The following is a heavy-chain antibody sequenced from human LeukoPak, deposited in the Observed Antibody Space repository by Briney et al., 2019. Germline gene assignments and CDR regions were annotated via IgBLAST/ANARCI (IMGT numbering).Heavy chain of an antibody. CDR3: ARVVHDYGDPLGY. CDR2: MNPNSGNT. Sequence: ASVKVSCKASGYIFTSYDINWVRQATGQGLEWMGWMNPNSGNTGYAQKFQGRVTMTRNTSISAAYMELSSLRSEDTAVYYCARVVHDYGDPLGYWGQGTLVTVSS. J-gene: IGHJ4*02. CDR1: GYIFTSYD. V-gene: IGHV1-8*01. D-gene: IGHD4-17*01.